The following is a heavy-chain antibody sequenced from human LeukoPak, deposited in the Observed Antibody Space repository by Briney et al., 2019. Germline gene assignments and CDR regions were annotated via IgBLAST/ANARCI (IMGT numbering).Heavy chain of an antibody. D-gene: IGHD3-10*01. J-gene: IGHJ4*02. CDR2: ISSGGTTK. V-gene: IGHV3-48*03. CDR1: GFTFSSSE. Sequence: GGSLRLSCAASGFTFSSSEMNWVRQAPGKGLEWVSCISSGGTTKFYADSVKGRFTISRDNSKNSLYLQMNSLRTEDTALYYCAKDIKYWGQGTLVTVSS. CDR3: AKDIKY.